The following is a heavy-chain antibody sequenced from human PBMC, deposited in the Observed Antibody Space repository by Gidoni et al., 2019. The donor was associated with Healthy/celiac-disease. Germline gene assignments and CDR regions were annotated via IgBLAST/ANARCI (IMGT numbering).Heavy chain of an antibody. J-gene: IGHJ5*02. Sequence: QLQLQESGPGLVQPSETLSLTCTVSGGSISSSRYYWGWIRQPPGKGLEWIGSIYDSGSTYYNPSLKSRVTISVDTSKNQFSLKLSSVTAADTAVYYCASRASSWYVDWFDPWGQGTLVTVSS. CDR2: IYDSGST. CDR3: ASRASSWYVDWFDP. V-gene: IGHV4-39*01. D-gene: IGHD6-13*01. CDR1: GGSISSSRYY.